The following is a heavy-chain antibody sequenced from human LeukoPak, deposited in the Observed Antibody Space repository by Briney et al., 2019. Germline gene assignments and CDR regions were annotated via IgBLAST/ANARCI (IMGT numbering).Heavy chain of an antibody. CDR3: ARQVGDFGFDC. CDR1: GYSFTCYW. J-gene: IGHJ4*02. V-gene: IGHV5-51*01. Sequence: GESLKISCKGSGYSFTCYWIAWVRQMPGKGLEWMGIIYPGDSETRYSPSFQGQVTISADKSISTAYLQWSSLKASDTAMYYCARQVGDFGFDCWGQGTLVTVSS. CDR2: IYPGDSET. D-gene: IGHD2-21*02.